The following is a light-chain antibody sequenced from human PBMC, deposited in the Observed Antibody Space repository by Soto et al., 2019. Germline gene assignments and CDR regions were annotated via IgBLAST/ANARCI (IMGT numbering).Light chain of an antibody. CDR2: EVS. V-gene: IGLV2-23*02. J-gene: IGLJ1*01. CDR3: CSYAGSSTLGV. Sequence: QAVVTQPASVSGSPGQSITISCTGTSSDVGSYNLVSWYQQHPGKAPKLMIYEVSKRPSGVSNRFFGSKSGNTASLTISGLQAEDEADYYCCSYAGSSTLGVFGTGTKVTVL. CDR1: SSDVGSYNL.